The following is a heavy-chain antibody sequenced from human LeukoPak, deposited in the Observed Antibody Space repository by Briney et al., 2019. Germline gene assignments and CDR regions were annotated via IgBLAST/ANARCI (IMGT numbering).Heavy chain of an antibody. CDR2: INAGNVNT. CDR1: RYTFTSCA. J-gene: IGHJ3*01. Sequence: ASVKVSCMHSRYTFTSCAIQWVRQAPGQGREWMGWINAGNVNTKYSQEFQGRVTISRDNSASTAYLELSSLRSEDMAVYYCARGPDYDDSSGYFMSYDAFDLWGQGTMVTVSS. CDR3: ARGPDYDDSSGYFMSYDAFDL. V-gene: IGHV1-3*03. D-gene: IGHD3-22*01.